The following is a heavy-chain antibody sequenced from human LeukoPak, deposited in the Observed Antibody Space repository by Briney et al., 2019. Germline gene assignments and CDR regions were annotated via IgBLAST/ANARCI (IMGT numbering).Heavy chain of an antibody. Sequence: GSLRLSCAASGFTFSSYAMSWVRQAPGKGLEWVSGISGSGGSTYYADSVKGRFTISRDNSKNTLYLQMSSLRAEDTAVYYCANYEDYGDYVFQHWGQGTLVTVSS. J-gene: IGHJ1*01. CDR3: ANYEDYGDYVFQH. CDR2: ISGSGGST. D-gene: IGHD4-17*01. V-gene: IGHV3-23*01. CDR1: GFTFSSYA.